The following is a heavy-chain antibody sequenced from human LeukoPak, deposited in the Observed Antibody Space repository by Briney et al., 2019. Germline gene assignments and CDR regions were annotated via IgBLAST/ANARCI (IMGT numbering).Heavy chain of an antibody. CDR3: ASSSITFQH. CDR2: ISYDGSNK. CDR1: GFTFSSYA. V-gene: IGHV3-30*01. Sequence: GRSLRLSCAASGFTFSSYAMHWVRQAPGKGLEWVAVISYDGSNKYYADSVKGRFTISGDNSKNTLYLQMNSLRAEDTAVYYCASSSITFQHWGQGTLVTVSS. D-gene: IGHD1-20*01. J-gene: IGHJ1*01.